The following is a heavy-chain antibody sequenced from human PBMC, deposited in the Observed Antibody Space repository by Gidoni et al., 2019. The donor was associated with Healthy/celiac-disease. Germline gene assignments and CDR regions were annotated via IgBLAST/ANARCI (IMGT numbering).Heavy chain of an antibody. V-gene: IGHV3-23*01. CDR2: ISGSGGST. CDR1: GFTFSSYA. D-gene: IGHD6-19*01. CDR3: AKQELSSSGWYWEKVVPPIYGMDV. Sequence: EVQLLESGGGLVQPGGSLRLSCAASGFTFSSYAMSWVRQAPGKGLEWVSAISGSGGSTYYADYVKGRFTISRDNSKNTLYLQMNSLRAEDTAVYYCAKQELSSSGWYWEKVVPPIYGMDVWGQGTTVTVSS. J-gene: IGHJ6*02.